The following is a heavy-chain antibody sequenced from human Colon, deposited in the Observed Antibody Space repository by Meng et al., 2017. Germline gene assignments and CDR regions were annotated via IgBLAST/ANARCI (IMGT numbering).Heavy chain of an antibody. D-gene: IGHD3-22*01. Sequence: LQESGPGLVRPSATLSLTCTVYGGSVSSGSYYWSWIRQPPGKGLEWIGYIYYSGSTNYTPSLKSRVTISVDTSKNQFSLKLSSVTAADTAVYYCARGASDYDFDYWGQGTLVTVSS. CDR2: IYYSGST. CDR1: GGSVSSGSYY. J-gene: IGHJ4*02. V-gene: IGHV4-61*01. CDR3: ARGASDYDFDY.